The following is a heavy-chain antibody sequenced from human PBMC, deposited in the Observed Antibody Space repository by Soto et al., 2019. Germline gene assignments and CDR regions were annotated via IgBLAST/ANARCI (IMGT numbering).Heavy chain of an antibody. Sequence: XGSLRLSCSASGFTFDDYTMQWVRQAPGKGLEWVSLIIWDGGITYYADSVKGRFTISRDNSKNSLYLQMNSLTTEDTALYYCAKAGAYNYGSYFDSWGQGALVTVSS. V-gene: IGHV3-43*01. D-gene: IGHD5-18*01. CDR3: AKAGAYNYGSYFDS. J-gene: IGHJ4*02. CDR2: IIWDGGIT. CDR1: GFTFDDYT.